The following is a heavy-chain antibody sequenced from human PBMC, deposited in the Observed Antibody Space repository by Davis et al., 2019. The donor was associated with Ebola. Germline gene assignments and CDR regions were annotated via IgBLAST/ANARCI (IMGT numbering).Heavy chain of an antibody. CDR2: IIPILGIA. D-gene: IGHD3-9*01. J-gene: IGHJ5*02. CDR3: ARDRHDILTGWFDP. V-gene: IGHV1-69*04. Sequence: SVKVSCKASGGTFSSYAISWVRQAPGQGLEWMGRIIPILGIANYAQKFQGRVTITADKSTSTAYMELSSLRSDDTAVYYCARDRHDILTGWFDPWGQGTLVTVSS. CDR1: GGTFSSYA.